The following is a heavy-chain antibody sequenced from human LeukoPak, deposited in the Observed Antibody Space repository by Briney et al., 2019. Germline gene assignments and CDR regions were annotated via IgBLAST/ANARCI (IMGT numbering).Heavy chain of an antibody. V-gene: IGHV3-23*01. D-gene: IGHD4-17*01. CDR1: GLTFTTYA. Sequence: GGSLRLSCAVSGLTFTTYAITWVRQAPGKGLQWVSTITGSGSTYYADSVKGRFTISRDNSQNTLYLQMNSLRAEDTAVYYCAKGYGDYMAWFDPWGQGTLVTVSS. J-gene: IGHJ5*02. CDR3: AKGYGDYMAWFDP. CDR2: ITGSGST.